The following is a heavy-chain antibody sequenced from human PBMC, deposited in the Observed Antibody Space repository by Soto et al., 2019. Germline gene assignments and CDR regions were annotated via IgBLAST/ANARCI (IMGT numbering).Heavy chain of an antibody. CDR1: GYTFTSYG. CDR3: ARDPSIAQDPRPFDY. Sequence: ASVKVSCKASGYTFTSYGISWVRQAPGQGLEWMGWISAYNGNTNYAQKLQGRVTMTTDTSTSPAYMELRSLRSDDTAVYYCARDPSIAQDPRPFDYWGQGTLVTVSS. CDR2: ISAYNGNT. V-gene: IGHV1-18*01. D-gene: IGHD2-15*01. J-gene: IGHJ4*02.